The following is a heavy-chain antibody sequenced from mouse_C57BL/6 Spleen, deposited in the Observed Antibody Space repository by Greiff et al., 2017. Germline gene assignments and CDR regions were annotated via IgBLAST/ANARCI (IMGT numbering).Heavy chain of an antibody. CDR2: FDPENGDT. CDR3: TQTAQATGPFAY. J-gene: IGHJ3*01. Sequence: EVKLMESGAELVRPGASVQLSCTASGFNIKDDYMHWVKQRPEQGLEWIGWFDPENGDTEYASKFQGKATITADTSSNTAYLQLSSLTSEDTAVYYCTQTAQATGPFAYGGEAALVTVSA. CDR1: GFNIKDDY. D-gene: IGHD3-2*02. V-gene: IGHV14-4*01.